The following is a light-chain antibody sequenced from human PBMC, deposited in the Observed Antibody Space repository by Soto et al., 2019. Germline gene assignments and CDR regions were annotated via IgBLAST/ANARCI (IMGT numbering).Light chain of an antibody. Sequence: DIQMTQSPSSLSASVGDRVTITCRASQSISSYLNWYQQKPGKAPKLLIYKASTLKSGVPSRFSGSGSGTEFTLTISSLQPDDFATYYCQHMRTFGQGTKVDIK. J-gene: IGKJ1*01. CDR1: QSISSY. CDR3: QHMRT. V-gene: IGKV1-5*03. CDR2: KAS.